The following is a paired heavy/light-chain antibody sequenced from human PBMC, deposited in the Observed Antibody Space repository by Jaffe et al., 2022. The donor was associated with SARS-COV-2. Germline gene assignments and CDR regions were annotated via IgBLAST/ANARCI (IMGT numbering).Heavy chain of an antibody. Sequence: EVQLVESGGGLVQPGGSLRLSCAASGFTVSSNYMSWVRQAPGKGLEWVSVIYSGGSTYYADSVKGRFTISRDNSKNTLYLQMNSLRAEDTAVYYCARDLVGDYGNYYYGMDVWGQGTTVTVSS. CDR3: ARDLVGDYGNYYYGMDV. CDR2: IYSGGST. D-gene: IGHD4-17*01. V-gene: IGHV3-66*02. CDR1: GFTVSSNY. J-gene: IGHJ6*02.
Light chain of an antibody. Sequence: SYELTQPPSVSVSPGQTARITCSADALPKQYAYWYQQKPGQAPVLVIYKDSERPSGIPERFSGSSSGTTVTLTISGVQAEDEADYYCQSADSSGTWVFGGGTKLTVL. CDR2: KDS. CDR1: ALPKQY. J-gene: IGLJ3*02. V-gene: IGLV3-25*03. CDR3: QSADSSGTWV.